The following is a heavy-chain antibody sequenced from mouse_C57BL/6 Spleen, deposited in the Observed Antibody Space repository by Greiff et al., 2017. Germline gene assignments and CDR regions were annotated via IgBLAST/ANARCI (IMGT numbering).Heavy chain of an antibody. Sequence: QVQLQQPGAELVKPGASVKLSCKASGYTFTSYWMHWVKQRPGRGLEWIGRIDPYSGGTKYNEKFKSKATLTVDKPSSTAYMQLSSLTSEDSAVYYCAREDGNYQYYFDYWGQGTTLTVSS. D-gene: IGHD2-1*01. V-gene: IGHV1-72*01. CDR1: GYTFTSYW. J-gene: IGHJ2*01. CDR3: AREDGNYQYYFDY. CDR2: IDPYSGGT.